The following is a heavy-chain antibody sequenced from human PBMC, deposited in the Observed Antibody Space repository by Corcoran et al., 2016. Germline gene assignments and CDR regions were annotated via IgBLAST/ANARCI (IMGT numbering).Heavy chain of an antibody. V-gene: IGHV2-70*04. D-gene: IGHD3-16*01. CDR2: IDWDDDK. CDR1: GFSLSTSGMR. CDR3: AVRGESKWLGRDFDY. Sequence: QVTLKESGPALVKPTQTLTLTCTFSGFSLSTSGMRVSWIRQPPGKALEWLARIDWDDDKFYSTSLKTRRTISKDTSKNQVVLTMTNMDPVDTATYYCAVRGESKWLGRDFDYWGQGTLVTVSS. J-gene: IGHJ4*02.